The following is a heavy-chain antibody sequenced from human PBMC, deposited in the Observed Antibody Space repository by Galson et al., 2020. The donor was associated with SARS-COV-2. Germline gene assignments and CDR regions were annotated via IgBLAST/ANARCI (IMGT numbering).Heavy chain of an antibody. Sequence: GGSLRLSCVASGFTFSSYDMNWVRQAPGKGLEWMSFIGPSVSTRYYAGSVMGRFTISRDNTKKSLYLQMNSLRAEDTAVYYCARADLWSGSGGDAFDIWGQGTMVTVSS. CDR2: IGPSVSTR. CDR3: ARADLWSGSGGDAFDI. D-gene: IGHD3-3*01. CDR1: GFTFSSYD. J-gene: IGHJ3*02. V-gene: IGHV3-48*03.